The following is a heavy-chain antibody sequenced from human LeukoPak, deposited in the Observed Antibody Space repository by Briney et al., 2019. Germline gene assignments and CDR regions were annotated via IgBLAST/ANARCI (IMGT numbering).Heavy chain of an antibody. CDR2: IYTSGST. Sequence: SETLSLTCTVSGGSISSYYWGWIRQPAGKGLEWIGRIYTSGSTNYNPSLKSRVTMSVDTSKNQFSLKLSSVTAADTAVYYCARGWIAARRGAFDYWGQGTLVTVSS. V-gene: IGHV4-4*07. CDR1: GGSISSYY. D-gene: IGHD6-6*01. CDR3: ARGWIAARRGAFDY. J-gene: IGHJ4*02.